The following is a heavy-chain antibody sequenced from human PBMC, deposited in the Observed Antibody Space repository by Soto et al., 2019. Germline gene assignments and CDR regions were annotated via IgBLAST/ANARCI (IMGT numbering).Heavy chain of an antibody. D-gene: IGHD3-22*01. J-gene: IGHJ4*02. CDR1: GGSISSYY. CDR3: ARDPDYYDSSGPVDY. V-gene: IGHV4-4*07. Sequence: SETLSLTCTVSGGSISSYYWSRIRQPAGKGLEWIGRIYTSGSTNCNPSLKSRVTMSVDTSKNQFSLKLSSVTAADTAVYYCARDPDYYDSSGPVDYWGQGTLVTVSS. CDR2: IYTSGST.